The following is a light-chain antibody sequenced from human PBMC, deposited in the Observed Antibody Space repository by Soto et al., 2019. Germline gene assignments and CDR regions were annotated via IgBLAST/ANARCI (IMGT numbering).Light chain of an antibody. CDR1: NSNIGSKT. CDR3: AAWDDSLNAL. Sequence: QSVLIQPPSASGTPGQRITISCSGSNSNIGSKTVNWYQHLPGTAPRLLIDTNNRRPSGVPDRFSGSKSGTSASLAISGLRPEDEADYYCAAWDDSLNALFGGGTKVTVL. J-gene: IGLJ2*01. CDR2: TNN. V-gene: IGLV1-44*01.